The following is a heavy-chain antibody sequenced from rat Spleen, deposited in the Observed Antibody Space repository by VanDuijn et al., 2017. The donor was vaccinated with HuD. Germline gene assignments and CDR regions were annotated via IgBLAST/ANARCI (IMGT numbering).Heavy chain of an antibody. CDR3: ARDAYYDGFYHWFFDF. J-gene: IGHJ1*01. D-gene: IGHD1-12*03. CDR2: ISSDGSIT. Sequence: EVQLVESGGGLVQPGRSMKLSCAASGLSFSDYNMAWVRQAPKKGLEWVATISSDGSITYYRDSVKGRFTISRDNAKSTLYLQMGSLRSEDTATYYCARDAYYDGFYHWFFDFWGPGTMVTVSS. V-gene: IGHV5-7*01. CDR1: GLSFSDYN.